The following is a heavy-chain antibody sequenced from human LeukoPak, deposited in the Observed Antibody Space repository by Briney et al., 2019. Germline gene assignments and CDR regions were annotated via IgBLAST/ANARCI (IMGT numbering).Heavy chain of an antibody. CDR1: GFTFSDYG. Sequence: PGRSLRLSCAASGFTFSDYGMHWVRQAPGKGLEWVAVISYDGSNQYYADFVKGRFTISRDKSKNTLYLQMNSLRAEDTAVYYCAKEVAVAGTLSLDYWGQGTQVTISP. J-gene: IGHJ4*02. V-gene: IGHV3-30*18. CDR3: AKEVAVAGTLSLDY. CDR2: ISYDGSNQ. D-gene: IGHD6-19*01.